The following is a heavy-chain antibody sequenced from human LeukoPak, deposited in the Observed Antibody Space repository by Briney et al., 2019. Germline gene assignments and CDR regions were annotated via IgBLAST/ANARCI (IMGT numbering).Heavy chain of an antibody. J-gene: IGHJ2*01. CDR3: ASGTRHRGWHSYGEGSGDWYFDL. D-gene: IGHD5-18*01. CDR1: GGSISSGTYY. Sequence: SETLSLTCTVSGGSISSGTYYWSWIRQPAGKGLEYIGRKSTSGSTNYNPSLKSRVTILVDTSKNQFSLKLSSVTAADTAVYYCASGTRHRGWHSYGEGSGDWYFDLWGRGTLVTVSS. V-gene: IGHV4-61*02. CDR2: KSTSGST.